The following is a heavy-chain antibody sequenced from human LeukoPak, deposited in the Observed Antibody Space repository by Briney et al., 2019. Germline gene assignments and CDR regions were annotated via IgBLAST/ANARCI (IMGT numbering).Heavy chain of an antibody. CDR3: ARNSNGMSN. J-gene: IGHJ4*02. Sequence: GGSLRLFCVASGFTFTNYGMMWVRQAPGEGLVWVSYINSDGRSTTYADSVKGRLTISRDNAKNTLYLQMSSLRSEDTAMYYCARNSNGMSNWGQGTLVIVSS. D-gene: IGHD2-8*01. V-gene: IGHV3-74*01. CDR2: INSDGRST. CDR1: GFTFTNYG.